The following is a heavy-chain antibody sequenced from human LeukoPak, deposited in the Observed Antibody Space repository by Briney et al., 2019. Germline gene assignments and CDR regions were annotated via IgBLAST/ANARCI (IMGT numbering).Heavy chain of an antibody. CDR2: IYYSGST. Sequence: SETLSLTCSVSGGSIRSFYWSWIRQPPGKGLEWIGNIYYSGSTNYNPSLKSRVTISVDTSKNQVSLKLSSVTAADTAVYYCARRLGYSYGSGGTIDYWGQGTLVTVSS. D-gene: IGHD5-18*01. CDR3: ARRLGYSYGSGGTIDY. CDR1: GGSIRSFY. J-gene: IGHJ4*02. V-gene: IGHV4-59*01.